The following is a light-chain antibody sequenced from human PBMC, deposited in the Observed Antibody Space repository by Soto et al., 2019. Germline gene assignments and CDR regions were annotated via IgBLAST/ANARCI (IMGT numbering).Light chain of an antibody. CDR1: SSDVGGYNF. Sequence: QSVLAQPASVSGSPGRSITISCTGTSSDVGGYNFVSWYQQHPGKVPKLLIYDVNHRPSGVPDRFSGSKSGNTASLTISGLQAEDEADYYCCSYTSSDTRVFGTGTKVTVL. CDR3: CSYTSSDTRV. CDR2: DVN. V-gene: IGLV2-14*03. J-gene: IGLJ1*01.